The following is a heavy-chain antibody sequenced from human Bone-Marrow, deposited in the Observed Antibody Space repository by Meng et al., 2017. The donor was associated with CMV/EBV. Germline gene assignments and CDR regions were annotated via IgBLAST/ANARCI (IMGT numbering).Heavy chain of an antibody. D-gene: IGHD2-2*02. V-gene: IGHV1-8*03. Sequence: ASVKVSCKASGYTFTSYDINWVRQATGQGLEWMGWMNPNSGNTGHAQKFQGRVTITRNTSISTAYMELSSLRSEDTAVYYCARGLRRQYQLLYLGSGKADAFDIWGQGTMVTVSS. CDR1: GYTFTSYD. CDR3: ARGLRRQYQLLYLGSGKADAFDI. CDR2: MNPNSGNT. J-gene: IGHJ3*02.